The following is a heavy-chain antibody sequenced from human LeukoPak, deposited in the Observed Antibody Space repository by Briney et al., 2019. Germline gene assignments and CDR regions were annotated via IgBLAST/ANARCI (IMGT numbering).Heavy chain of an antibody. CDR2: ISRGSSAI. Sequence: GGALRLSCAASGFNFSTYSMNWVRQAPGKGLEWVSYISRGSSAIYYADSVKGRFTISRDNSKNTLYLQMNSLRAEDTAVYYCANDLGWIQLNLGRGQGTLVTVSS. J-gene: IGHJ4*02. V-gene: IGHV3-48*01. D-gene: IGHD5-18*01. CDR3: ANDLGWIQLNLG. CDR1: GFNFSTYS.